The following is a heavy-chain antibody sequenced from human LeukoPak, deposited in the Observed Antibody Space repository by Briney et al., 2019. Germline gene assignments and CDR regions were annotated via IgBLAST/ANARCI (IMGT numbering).Heavy chain of an antibody. CDR2: INHSGST. CDR1: GGSFSGYY. D-gene: IGHD3-3*01. J-gene: IGHJ6*02. CDR3: ARMLRFLEWLAPYYYYYGMDV. V-gene: IGHV4-34*01. Sequence: KPSETLSLTCAVYGGSFSGYYWGWIRQPPGKGLEWIGEINHSGSTNYNPSLKSRVTISVDTSKNQFSLKLSSVTAADTAVYYCARMLRFLEWLAPYYYYYGMDVWGQGTTVTVSS.